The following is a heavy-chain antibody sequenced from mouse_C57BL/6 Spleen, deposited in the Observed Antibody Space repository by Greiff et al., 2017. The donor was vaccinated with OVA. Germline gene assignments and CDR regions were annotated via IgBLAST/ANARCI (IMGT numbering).Heavy chain of an antibody. D-gene: IGHD1-1*01. CDR2: IHPNSGST. CDR3: ARERGTTVVAPFDY. J-gene: IGHJ2*01. CDR1: GYTFTSYW. Sequence: VQLQQSGAELVKPGASVKLSCKASGYTFTSYWMHWVKQRPGQGLEWIGMIHPNSGSTNYNEKFKSKATLTVDKSSSTAYMQLSSLTSEDSAVYYCARERGTTVVAPFDYWGQGTTLTVSS. V-gene: IGHV1-64*01.